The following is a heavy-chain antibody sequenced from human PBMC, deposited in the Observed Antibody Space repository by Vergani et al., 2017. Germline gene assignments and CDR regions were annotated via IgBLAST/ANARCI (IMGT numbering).Heavy chain of an antibody. J-gene: IGHJ6*02. CDR2: ISSSGSTI. D-gene: IGHD1-26*01. Sequence: EVQLVESGGGLVQPGGSLRLSCAASGFTFSSYEMNWVRQAPGKGLEWVSYISSSGSTIYYADSVKGRFTISRDNAKNSLYLQMNSLRAEDTAVYYCAXEGGSGSLFYYYYGMDVWGQGTTVTVSS. CDR3: AXEGGSGSLFYYYYGMDV. CDR1: GFTFSSYE. V-gene: IGHV3-48*03.